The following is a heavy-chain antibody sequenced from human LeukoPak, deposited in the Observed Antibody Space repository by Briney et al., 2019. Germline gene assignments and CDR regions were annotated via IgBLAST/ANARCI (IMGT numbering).Heavy chain of an antibody. J-gene: IGHJ2*01. D-gene: IGHD1-26*01. CDR3: ARGKWSGSHYWYFDL. CDR1: GGSFSSYY. Sequence: SETLSLTCAVYGGSFSSYYWSWIRQPPGEGLEWIGEINHSGNTYYNPTLKSRVTISVDTSKSQFSLELNSVTAADTAVYYCARGKWSGSHYWYFDLWGRGTLVTVSS. CDR2: INHSGNT. V-gene: IGHV4-34*01.